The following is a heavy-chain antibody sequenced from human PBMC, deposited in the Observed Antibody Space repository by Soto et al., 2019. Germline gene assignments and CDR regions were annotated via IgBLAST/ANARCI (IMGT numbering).Heavy chain of an antibody. J-gene: IGHJ6*02. Sequence: QVQLQESGPGLVKPAQTLSLTCSVSGGSVVSGEYFWSWIRQPPGKGLEWIGYIDYSGNSLYNPSIKTRVSISMDTSKDQFSLGLTSVTAADTAVYYCAREVMRTLEWDSFFYGMDVWGQGTTVTVSS. CDR2: IDYSGNS. CDR3: AREVMRTLEWDSFFYGMDV. V-gene: IGHV4-30-4*01. CDR1: GGSVVSGEYF. D-gene: IGHD3-3*01.